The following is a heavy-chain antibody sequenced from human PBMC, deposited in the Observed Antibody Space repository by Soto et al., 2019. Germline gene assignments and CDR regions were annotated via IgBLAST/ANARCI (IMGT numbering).Heavy chain of an antibody. V-gene: IGHV3-30*03. CDR3: TGEVATGK. CDR2: MSNDGSIK. J-gene: IGHJ4*02. D-gene: IGHD5-12*01. Sequence: QVQLVESGGGVVQAGRSLRLSCAGSGFTFSSYGMHWVRQAPGKGLEWVTFMSNDGSIKLYGDSVKGRFTISRDNSKNTLYLQMNSLRTEDTAVYYCTGEVATGKWGQGTLVTVSS. CDR1: GFTFSSYG.